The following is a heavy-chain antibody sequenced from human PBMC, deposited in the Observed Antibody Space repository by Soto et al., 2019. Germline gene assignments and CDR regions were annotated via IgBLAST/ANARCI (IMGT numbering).Heavy chain of an antibody. V-gene: IGHV1-46*01. CDR1: GYTFTSYR. D-gene: IGHD4-17*01. Sequence: QVQLVQSGAEVKKPGASVKISCKASGYTFTSYRMDWVRQAPGQGLEWMGKISPSGDRTWFAQKFRGRVTMTRDTSTSTDYMELSSLRSEDTAVYYCARDGGNYGDDDYWGQGTLVTVSS. CDR3: ARDGGNYGDDDY. CDR2: ISPSGDRT. J-gene: IGHJ4*02.